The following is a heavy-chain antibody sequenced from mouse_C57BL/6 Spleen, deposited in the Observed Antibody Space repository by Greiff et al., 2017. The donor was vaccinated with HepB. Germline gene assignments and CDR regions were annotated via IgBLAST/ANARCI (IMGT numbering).Heavy chain of an antibody. CDR1: GYSITSGYY. V-gene: IGHV3-6*01. D-gene: IGHD1-1*01. CDR3: ARDPVYYGSSYDY. CDR2: ISYDGSN. J-gene: IGHJ2*01. Sequence: DVQLQESGPGLVKPSQSLSLTCSVTGYSITSGYYWNWIRQFPGNKLEWMGYISYDGSNNYNPSLKNRISITRDTSKNQFFLKLNSVTTEDTATYYCARDPVYYGSSYDYWGQGTTLTVAS.